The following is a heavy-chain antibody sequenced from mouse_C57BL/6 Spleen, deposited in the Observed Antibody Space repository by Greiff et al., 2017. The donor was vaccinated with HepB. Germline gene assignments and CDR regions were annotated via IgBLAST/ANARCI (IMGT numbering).Heavy chain of an antibody. CDR2: IYPGSGNT. J-gene: IGHJ2*01. CDR3: ARGLGMLYYFDY. Sequence: QVQLKQSGAELVRPGASVKLSCKASGYTFTDYYINWVKQRPGQGLEWIARIYPGSGNTYYNEKFKGKATLTAEKSSSTAYMQLSSLTSEDSAVYFCARGLGMLYYFDYWGQGTTLTVSS. CDR1: GYTFTDYY. V-gene: IGHV1-76*01. D-gene: IGHD4-1*01.